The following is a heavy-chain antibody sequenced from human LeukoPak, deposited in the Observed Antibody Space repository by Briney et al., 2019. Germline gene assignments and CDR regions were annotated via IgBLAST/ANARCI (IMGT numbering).Heavy chain of an antibody. J-gene: IGHJ6*03. Sequence: PSETLSLTCTVSGGSISSYYWSWIRQPPGKGLEWIGYIYYSGSTNYNPSLKSRVTMSVDTSKNQFSLKLSSVTAADTAVYYCARASPYYYYMDVWGKGTTVTVSS. CDR1: GGSISSYY. CDR2: IYYSGST. CDR3: ARASPYYYYMDV. V-gene: IGHV4-59*12. D-gene: IGHD6-6*01.